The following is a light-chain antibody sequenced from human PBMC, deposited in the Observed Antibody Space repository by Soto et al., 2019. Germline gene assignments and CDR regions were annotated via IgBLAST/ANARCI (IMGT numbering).Light chain of an antibody. CDR3: QQYHTYRT. J-gene: IGKJ1*01. CDR1: QSVSSSY. Sequence: EIVLTQSPGTLPLSPGERAILSCRASQSVSSSYLAWYQQKPGQAPRLLIYGASSRATGIPDRFSGSGSGTDFTLTISRLEPEDFATYYCQQYHTYRTFGQGTKVEIK. CDR2: GAS. V-gene: IGKV3-20*01.